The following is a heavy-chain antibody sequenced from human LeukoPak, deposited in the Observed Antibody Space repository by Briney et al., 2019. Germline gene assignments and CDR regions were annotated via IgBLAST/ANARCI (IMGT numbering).Heavy chain of an antibody. CDR3: ARGYYYYYYYMDV. CDR2: TNPNSGGT. Sequence: ASVKVSCKASGGTFSSYAISWVRQAPGQGLEWMGWTNPNSGGTNYAQNFQGRVTMTRDTSITTAYMELSRLRSDDTAVYYCARGYYYYYYYMDVWGKGTTVTVSS. J-gene: IGHJ6*03. V-gene: IGHV1-2*02. CDR1: GGTFSSYA.